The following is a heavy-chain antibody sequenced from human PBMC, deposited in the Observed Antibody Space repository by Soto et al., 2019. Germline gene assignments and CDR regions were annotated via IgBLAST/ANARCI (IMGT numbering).Heavy chain of an antibody. CDR1: GYTFTSYG. Sequence: QVQLVQSGAEVKKPGASVKVSCKASGYTFTSYGISWVRQAPGQGLEWMGWISAYNGNTNYAQKLQGRVTMTTDTSTGTAYMELRSLRSDDTAVYYCARVRRAAATPLVNWFDPWGQGTLVTVSS. CDR2: ISAYNGNT. CDR3: ARVRRAAATPLVNWFDP. J-gene: IGHJ5*02. D-gene: IGHD2-15*01. V-gene: IGHV1-18*01.